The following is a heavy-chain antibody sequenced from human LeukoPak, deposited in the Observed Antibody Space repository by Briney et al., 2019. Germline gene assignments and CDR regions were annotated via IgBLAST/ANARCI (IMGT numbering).Heavy chain of an antibody. J-gene: IGHJ6*03. D-gene: IGHD6-25*01. CDR2: IGTSTTTI. Sequence: GGSLRLSCAASGFTFSSYTMNWVRQPPGKGLEWVSNIGTSTTTIYYADSVKGRFTISRDNAKNSLYLQMNSLRADDTAVYYCARFAAGGSYYYMDVWGKGTTVTVSS. CDR3: ARFAAGGSYYYMDV. CDR1: GFTFSSYT. V-gene: IGHV3-48*01.